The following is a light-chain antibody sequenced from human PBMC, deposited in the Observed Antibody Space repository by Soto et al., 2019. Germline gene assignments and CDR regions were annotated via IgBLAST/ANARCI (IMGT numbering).Light chain of an antibody. CDR1: QSVLYSSNNKNY. V-gene: IGKV4-1*01. CDR2: WAS. CDR3: QQYYSTPQT. Sequence: IVMTQSPDSLAVSLGERATINCKSSQSVLYSSNNKNYLAWYQQKPGQPPKLLIYWASTRESGVPDRFSGSGSGTDFTLTISSLQAEDVAVYYCQQYYSTPQTFGQGTKVDSK. J-gene: IGKJ1*01.